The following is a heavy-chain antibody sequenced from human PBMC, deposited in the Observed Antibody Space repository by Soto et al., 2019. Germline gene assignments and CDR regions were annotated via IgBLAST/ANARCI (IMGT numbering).Heavy chain of an antibody. CDR2: ISYDGSHK. D-gene: IGHD3-16*01. Sequence: QEQLVESGGGVVQPGGSLRLSCTASGFTFSSYAIHWVRQAPGKGLEWVAVISYDGSHKYYADAVKGRFTISRDNSKNTLYLQMTSLRAEDTAVYYCARDLRKRLESYVRNMDVWGQGPTVTVSS. CDR1: GFTFSSYA. CDR3: ARDLRKRLESYVRNMDV. J-gene: IGHJ6*02. V-gene: IGHV3-30-3*01.